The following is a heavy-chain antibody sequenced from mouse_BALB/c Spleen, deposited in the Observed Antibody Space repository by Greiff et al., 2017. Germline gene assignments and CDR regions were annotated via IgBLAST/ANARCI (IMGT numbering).Heavy chain of an antibody. CDR3: ATYYGHWYFDV. J-gene: IGHJ1*01. CDR2: ILPGSGST. D-gene: IGHD1-1*02. Sequence: SGAELMKPGASVKISCKATGYTFSSYWIEWVKQRPGHGLEWIGEILPGSGSTNYNEKFKGKATFTADTSSNTAYMQLSSLTSEDSAVYYCATYYGHWYFDVWGAGTTVTVSS. V-gene: IGHV1-9*01. CDR1: GYTFSSYW.